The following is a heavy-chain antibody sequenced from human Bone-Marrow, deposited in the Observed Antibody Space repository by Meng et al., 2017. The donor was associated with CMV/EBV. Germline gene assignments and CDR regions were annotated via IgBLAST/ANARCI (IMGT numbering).Heavy chain of an antibody. D-gene: IGHD6-19*01. CDR1: GGSIRGYY. V-gene: IGHV4-59*01. CDR3: ARGISSGNMFDP. J-gene: IGHJ5*02. Sequence: SETLSLTCLVSGGSIRGYYWSWIRQSPGKGLEWIGDVLYGGNTNHNPSLKSRVSISADTSKKQVSLKLTSVSAADTAVYFCARGISSGNMFDPWGQGTLVTGSS. CDR2: VLYGGNT.